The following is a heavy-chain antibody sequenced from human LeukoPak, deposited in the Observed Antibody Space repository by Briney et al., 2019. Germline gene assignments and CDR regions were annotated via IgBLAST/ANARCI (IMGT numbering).Heavy chain of an antibody. V-gene: IGHV3-9*03. CDR1: GFTFDDYA. J-gene: IGHJ1*01. CDR3: AKVRVGGSYFQH. D-gene: IGHD1-26*01. Sequence: GGSLRLSCAASGFTFDDYAMHWVRQAPGKGLEWVSGISWNSGSIGYADSVKGRFTISRDNAKNSLYPQMNSLRAEDMALYYCAKVRVGGSYFQHWGQGTLVTVSS. CDR2: ISWNSGSI.